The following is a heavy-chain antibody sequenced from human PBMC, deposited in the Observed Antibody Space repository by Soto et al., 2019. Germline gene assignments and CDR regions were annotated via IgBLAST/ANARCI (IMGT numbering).Heavy chain of an antibody. D-gene: IGHD3-22*01. CDR2: VYSSGTT. V-gene: IGHV4-59*01. CDR3: ARSGDSSGYYYVLDY. J-gene: IGHJ4*02. CDR1: GGSITTYY. Sequence: PSETLSLTCTLSGGSITTYYWSWIRQPPGKGLEWIGYVYSSGTTTYNPSLESRVTISLDTSKNQFSLKLTSVTAADTAVYFCARSGDSSGYYYVLDYWGQGTLVTVSS.